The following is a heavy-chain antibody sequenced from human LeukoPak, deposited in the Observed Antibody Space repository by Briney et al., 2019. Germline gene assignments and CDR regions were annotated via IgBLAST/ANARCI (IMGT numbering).Heavy chain of an antibody. CDR3: ARGGYTYGV. V-gene: IGHV3-7*04. Sequence: GGSLRLSCAASGFTFSVYTMNWVRQAPGKGLEWVANIKQDGSDKYYVDSVKGRFTISRDNAKNSLYLQMNSLRAEDAAVYYCARGGYTYGVWGQGTLVTVSS. CDR1: GFTFSVYT. J-gene: IGHJ4*02. CDR2: IKQDGSDK. D-gene: IGHD5-18*01.